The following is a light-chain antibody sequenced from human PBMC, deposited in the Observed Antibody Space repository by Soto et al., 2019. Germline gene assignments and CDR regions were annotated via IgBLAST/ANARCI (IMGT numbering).Light chain of an antibody. CDR2: RNN. J-gene: IGLJ2*01. V-gene: IGLV1-47*01. CDR1: SSNIGSKY. Sequence: QSVLTQPPSASGTPGQRVTISCSGSSSNIGSKYVYWYQQLPGTAPKLLIYRNNQRPSGVPDRFSGSKSGTSASLAISGLRSEDEADYYCAAWDANVGGPAFGEGTKLTVL. CDR3: AAWDANVGGPA.